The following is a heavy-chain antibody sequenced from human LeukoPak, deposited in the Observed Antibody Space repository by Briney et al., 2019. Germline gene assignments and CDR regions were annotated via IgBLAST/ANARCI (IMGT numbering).Heavy chain of an antibody. V-gene: IGHV1-69*05. J-gene: IGHJ5*02. CDR2: VIPIVGTA. CDR3: ARDLTDYYDSSGHTWFDP. CDR1: GGTFSIYA. D-gene: IGHD3-22*01. Sequence: ASVKVSCKGSGGTFSIYAFSWVRLAPAQGLEWVGGVIPIVGTADYAQKFQGRVTITTDESTSTAYMELSSLRSEDTAVYYCARDLTDYYDSSGHTWFDPWGQGTLVTVSS.